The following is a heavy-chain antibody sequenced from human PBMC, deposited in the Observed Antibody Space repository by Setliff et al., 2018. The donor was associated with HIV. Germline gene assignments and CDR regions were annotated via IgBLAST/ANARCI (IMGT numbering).Heavy chain of an antibody. V-gene: IGHV1-69*13. J-gene: IGHJ2*01. D-gene: IGHD2-8*01. CDR2: IIPIFGRV. CDR1: GGTFSSYA. CDR3: ARSPPGYCTSGVCSGGYYYFDL. Sequence: SVKVSCKASGGTFSSYAISWVRQAPGEGLEWMGGIIPIFGRVKYAQKFQGRVTITADESTSTAYMELSSLRSEDTAVYYCARSPPGYCTSGVCSGGYYYFDLWGRGTMVTVSS.